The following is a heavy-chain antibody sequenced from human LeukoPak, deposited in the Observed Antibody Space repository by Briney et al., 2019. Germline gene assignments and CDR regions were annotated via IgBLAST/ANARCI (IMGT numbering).Heavy chain of an antibody. Sequence: SETLSLTCSVSGASMSDHSWSWIRQPPGKGLEWIANIDDTVFTNDNPSLKSRVTSSIDTSKNQFSLSLTSVTAADTAVYYCARGTTVATRHYYSYYMDAWGRGTTVTVSS. CDR3: ARGTTVATRHYYSYYMDA. J-gene: IGHJ6*03. CDR1: GASMSDHS. V-gene: IGHV4-59*11. CDR2: IDDTVFT. D-gene: IGHD4-23*01.